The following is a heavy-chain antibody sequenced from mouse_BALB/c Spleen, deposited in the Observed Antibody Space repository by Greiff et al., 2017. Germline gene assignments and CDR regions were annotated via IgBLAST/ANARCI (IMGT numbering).Heavy chain of an antibody. J-gene: IGHJ2*01. D-gene: IGHD1-1*01. V-gene: IGHV1-69*02. Sequence: LVESGAELVKPGASVKLSCKASGYTFTSYWMHWVKQRPGQGLEWIGEIDPSDSYTNYNQKFKGKATLTVDKSSSTAYMQLSSLTSEDSAVYYCARIYYYGSSPHFDYWGQGTTLTVSS. CDR1: GYTFTSYW. CDR3: ARIYYYGSSPHFDY. CDR2: IDPSDSYT.